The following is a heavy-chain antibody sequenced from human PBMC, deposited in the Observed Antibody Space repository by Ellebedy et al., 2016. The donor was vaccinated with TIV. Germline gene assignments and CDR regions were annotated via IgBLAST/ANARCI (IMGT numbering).Heavy chain of an antibody. CDR3: ARDIALGDDILTGYYTDYYYYGMDV. Sequence: GESLKISXAASGFTFSSYWMHWVRQAPGKGLVWVSRINSDGSSTSYADSVKGRFTISRDNAKNSLYLQMNSLRAEDTAVYYCARDIALGDDILTGYYTDYYYYGMDVWGQGTTVTVSS. CDR2: INSDGSST. D-gene: IGHD3-9*01. CDR1: GFTFSSYW. J-gene: IGHJ6*02. V-gene: IGHV3-74*01.